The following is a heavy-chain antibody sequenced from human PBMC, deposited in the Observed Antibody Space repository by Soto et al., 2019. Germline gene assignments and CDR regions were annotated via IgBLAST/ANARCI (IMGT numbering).Heavy chain of an antibody. V-gene: IGHV1-69*01. CDR2: IIPIFGTA. CDR3: ARGAHYYDSSGYGAFDI. CDR1: GGTFSSYA. D-gene: IGHD3-22*01. J-gene: IGHJ3*02. Sequence: QVQLVQSGAEVKKPGSSVKVSCKASGGTFSSYAISWVRQAPGQGLEWMGGIIPIFGTANYAQKFQGRVTITADESTSTAYMELSSLRSDDTAVYYCARGAHYYDSSGYGAFDIWGQGTMVTVSS.